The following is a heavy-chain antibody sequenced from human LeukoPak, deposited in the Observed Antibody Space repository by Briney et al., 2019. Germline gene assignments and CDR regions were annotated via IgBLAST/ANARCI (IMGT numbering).Heavy chain of an antibody. J-gene: IGHJ3*02. V-gene: IGHV4-59*01. CDR2: IYYSGST. CDR1: GGSISSYY. D-gene: IGHD3-3*01. Sequence: SETLSLTCTVSGGSISSYYWSWIRQPPGKGVEWIGYIYYSGSTNYNPSLKSRVTISVDTSKNQFSLKLSSVTAADTAVYYCARGSLYYDFWSGYQDAFDIWGQGTMVTVSS. CDR3: ARGSLYYDFWSGYQDAFDI.